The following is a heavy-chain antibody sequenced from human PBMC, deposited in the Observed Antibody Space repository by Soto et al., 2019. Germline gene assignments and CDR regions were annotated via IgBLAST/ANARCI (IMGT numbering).Heavy chain of an antibody. V-gene: IGHV3-23*01. Sequence: PGGSLRLSSTVSGLTFRNYVMSWVRQAPGRGLEWVSAISVSGGSTFYADSVKGRFTISRDNAKNSLYLQMNSLRAEDTAVYYCARHPERIAQIGWFDPWGQGTLVTVSS. CDR1: GLTFRNYV. CDR2: ISVSGGST. J-gene: IGHJ5*02. CDR3: ARHPERIAQIGWFDP. D-gene: IGHD6-13*01.